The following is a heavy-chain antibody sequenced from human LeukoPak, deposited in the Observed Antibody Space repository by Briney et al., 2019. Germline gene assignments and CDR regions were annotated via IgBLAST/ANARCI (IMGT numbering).Heavy chain of an antibody. V-gene: IGHV1-18*01. CDR2: ISAYNGNT. Sequence: ASVKVSCKASGYTFTSYGVSWVRQAPGQGLKWMGWISAYNGNTNYAQKLQGRVTMTTDTSTSTDYMELRSLRSDDTAVYYCARGDYGSGSYRYFDYWGQGILVTVSS. CDR1: GYTFTSYG. CDR3: ARGDYGSGSYRYFDY. D-gene: IGHD3-10*01. J-gene: IGHJ4*02.